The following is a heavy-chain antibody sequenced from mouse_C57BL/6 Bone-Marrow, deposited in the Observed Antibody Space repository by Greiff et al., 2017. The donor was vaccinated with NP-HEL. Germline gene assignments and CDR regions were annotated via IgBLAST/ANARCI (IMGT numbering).Heavy chain of an antibody. J-gene: IGHJ4*01. V-gene: IGHV5-4*03. D-gene: IGHD2-14*01. CDR1: GFTFSSYA. CDR2: ISDGGSST. CDR3: ARAGYGAMDY. Sequence: EVTVEESGGGLVKPGGSLTLSCAASGFTFSSYAMSWVRQTPEKRLEWVATISDGGSSTYYPDYVKGRFTITRDNAKHNLYLKRSHLESEDAAMYYGARAGYGAMDYWGQGTSVTVSS.